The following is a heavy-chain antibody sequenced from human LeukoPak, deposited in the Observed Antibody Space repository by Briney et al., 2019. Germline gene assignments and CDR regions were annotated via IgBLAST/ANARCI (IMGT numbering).Heavy chain of an antibody. CDR1: GGSISSSSYY. J-gene: IGHJ4*02. V-gene: IGHV4-39*01. Sequence: SETLSLTCTVSGGSISSSSYYWGWIRQPPGKGLEWIGSIYYSGSTYYNPSLKSRVTISVDTSKNQFSLKLSSVTAADTAVYYCARASMVRGFGFDYWGQGTLVTVSS. CDR3: ARASMVRGFGFDY. D-gene: IGHD3-10*01. CDR2: IYYSGST.